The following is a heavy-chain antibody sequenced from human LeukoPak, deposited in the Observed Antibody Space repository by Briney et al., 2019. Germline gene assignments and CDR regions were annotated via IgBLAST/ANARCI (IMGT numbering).Heavy chain of an antibody. CDR3: AKQVSGYCSTTSCYGGHYYYAMDV. Sequence: QPGGSLRLSCAASGFTFSSYDMHWVRQATGKALEWVSAIGTAGYPYYPGSVKGRFNISRENAKNSLYLQMNSLRAGDTAVYYCAKQVSGYCSTTSCYGGHYYYAMDVWGQGTTVTVSS. J-gene: IGHJ6*02. CDR1: GFTFSSYD. D-gene: IGHD2-2*01. V-gene: IGHV3-13*05. CDR2: IGTAGYP.